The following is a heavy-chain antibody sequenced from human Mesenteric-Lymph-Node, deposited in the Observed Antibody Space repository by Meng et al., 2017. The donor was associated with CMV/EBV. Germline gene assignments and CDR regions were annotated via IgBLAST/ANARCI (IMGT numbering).Heavy chain of an antibody. D-gene: IGHD1-26*01. V-gene: IGHV3-23*01. J-gene: IGHJ4*02. CDR3: ARGVGATARNPFDY. CDR1: GFTFRNFA. CDR2: IIGGGADT. Sequence: GESLKISCAASGFTFRNFAMNWVRQAPGKRLEWVSSIIGGGADTYHANSVKGRFTISRDNAKNSLYLQMNSLRAEDTAVYHCARGVGATARNPFDYWGRGTLVTVSS.